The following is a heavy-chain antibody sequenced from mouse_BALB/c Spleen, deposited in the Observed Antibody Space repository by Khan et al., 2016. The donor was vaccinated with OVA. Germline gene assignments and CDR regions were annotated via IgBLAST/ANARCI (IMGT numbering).Heavy chain of an antibody. D-gene: IGHD2-14*01. Sequence: EVQLQESGPSLVKPSQTLSLTCSVTGDSITSGYWSWIRKFPGNKLEYMGYMIYSGNTYYNPSLNSRISITRPTSTNQYYLQLNAVTTEDTATYYCARSTCRYAFAYWGQGTLVTVSA. V-gene: IGHV3-8*02. CDR3: ARSTCRYAFAY. J-gene: IGHJ3*01. CDR1: GDSITSGY. CDR2: MIYSGNT.